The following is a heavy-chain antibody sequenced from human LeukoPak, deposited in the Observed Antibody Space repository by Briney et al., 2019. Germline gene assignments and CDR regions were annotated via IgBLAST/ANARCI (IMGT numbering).Heavy chain of an antibody. CDR1: GFTLSSYW. Sequence: PGGALRLSCAASGFTLSSYWMKWVRQAPGEGLGWVANIKQDGREKYDVECVKGRFTISRDNAKNSLYLQMNSLGAEDTAVYYCARENVDTAMVVDYWGQGTLVTVSS. CDR3: ARENVDTAMVVDY. D-gene: IGHD5-18*01. V-gene: IGHV3-7*04. CDR2: IKQDGREK. J-gene: IGHJ4*02.